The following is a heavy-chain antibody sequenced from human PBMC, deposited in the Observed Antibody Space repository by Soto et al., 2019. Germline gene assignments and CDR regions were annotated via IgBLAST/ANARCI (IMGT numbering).Heavy chain of an antibody. V-gene: IGHV1-69*01. CDR2: IIPIFGTA. CDR3: ARTHQYSSSPPPFDY. CDR1: GGTFSSYA. Sequence: QVQLVQSGAEVKKPGSSVKVSCKASGGTFSSYAISWVRQAPGQGLEWMGGIIPIFGTANYAQKFQGRVTMTADESTSTAYMELSSLRSEDTAVYYWARTHQYSSSPPPFDYWGQGTLVTVSS. D-gene: IGHD6-6*01. J-gene: IGHJ4*02.